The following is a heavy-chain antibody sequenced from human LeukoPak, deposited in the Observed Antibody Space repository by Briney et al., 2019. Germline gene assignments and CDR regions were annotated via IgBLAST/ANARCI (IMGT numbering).Heavy chain of an antibody. V-gene: IGHV3-74*01. J-gene: IGHJ5*02. CDR2: ISNDGSDT. D-gene: IGHD3-9*01. CDR3: ARTDKFDP. Sequence: PGGSLRLSCSASGFIFSTYWMHWVRQAPGKGLVWVSRISNDGSDTVYADSVKGRFTISRDNAKNTLYLQMNSLRGEDTGVYYCARTDKFDPWGQGTLVTVSA. CDR1: GFIFSTYW.